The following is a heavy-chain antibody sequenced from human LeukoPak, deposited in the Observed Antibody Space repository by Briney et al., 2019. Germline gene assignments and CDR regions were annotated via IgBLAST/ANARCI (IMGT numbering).Heavy chain of an antibody. Sequence: SVKVSCKASGDTFTSYAISWVRQAPGQGREGRGGIIPIFGTENYAQKYQGRGTITADESKSKTYMEMSRQRAEDTAVYYCARDRVGHDYAPLTSAFDIWGQGTMVTVSS. CDR1: GDTFTSYA. V-gene: IGHV1-69*01. J-gene: IGHJ3*02. CDR3: ARDRVGHDYAPLTSAFDI. CDR2: IIPIFGTE. D-gene: IGHD4-17*01.